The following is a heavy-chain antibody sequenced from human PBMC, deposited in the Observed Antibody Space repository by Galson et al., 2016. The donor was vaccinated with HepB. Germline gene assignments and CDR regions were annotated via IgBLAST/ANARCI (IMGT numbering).Heavy chain of an antibody. V-gene: IGHV4-34*01. D-gene: IGHD4-17*01. Sequence: SETLSLTCGVHGGSFSGYYWSWIRQPPGKGLEWIGEINHSGSADYNPSLKSRVTMSVDTPKNQFSLKMSSVTAADTAVYFCARRGRTTVKGWFDPWGKGTLVVVSP. CDR2: INHSGSA. J-gene: IGHJ5*02. CDR1: GGSFSGYY. CDR3: ARRGRTTVKGWFDP.